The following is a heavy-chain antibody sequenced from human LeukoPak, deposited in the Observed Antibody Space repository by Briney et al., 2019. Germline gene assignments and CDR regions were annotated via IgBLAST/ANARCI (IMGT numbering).Heavy chain of an antibody. V-gene: IGHV1-24*01. CDR2: FDPEDGET. CDR3: ATRPGSSSWWGTIQNDY. D-gene: IGHD6-13*01. CDR1: GYTLTELS. Sequence: ASVKVSCKVSGYTLTELSMHWVRQAPGKGLEWMGGFDPEDGETIYAQKFQGRVTMTEDTSTDTAYMELSSLRSEDTAVYYCATRPGSSSWWGTIQNDYWGQEPWSPSPQ. J-gene: IGHJ4*01.